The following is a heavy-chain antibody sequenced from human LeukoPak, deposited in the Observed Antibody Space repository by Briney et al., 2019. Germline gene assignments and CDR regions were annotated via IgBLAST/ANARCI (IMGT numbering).Heavy chain of an antibody. J-gene: IGHJ4*02. CDR1: EFTFSSYD. D-gene: IGHD3-16*01. CDR3: ARDGGGLDY. CDR2: ITGSGGAV. V-gene: IGHV3-48*03. Sequence: GGSLRLSCAASEFTFSSYDIIWVRQAPGKGLEWVSWITGSGGAVKYTDSVKGRFTISRDNAKKSVYLQMNSLRVEDTAVYYCARDGGGLDYCGQGTLVTVSS.